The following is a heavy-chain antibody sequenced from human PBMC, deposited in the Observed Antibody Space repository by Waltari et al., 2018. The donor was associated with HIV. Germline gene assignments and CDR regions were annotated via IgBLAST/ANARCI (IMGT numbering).Heavy chain of an antibody. Sequence: GGSLRLSCVGSGFTFSNYAMIWVRQAPGKGLEWVSAIAASYGNTYYADSVRGRFTISKDNSANSLYLQMNSLRAEDTALYYCARILISGAFDIWGQGTMVAVSS. CDR1: GFTFSNYA. CDR2: IAASYGNT. J-gene: IGHJ3*02. CDR3: ARILISGAFDI. D-gene: IGHD3-9*01. V-gene: IGHV3-23*01.